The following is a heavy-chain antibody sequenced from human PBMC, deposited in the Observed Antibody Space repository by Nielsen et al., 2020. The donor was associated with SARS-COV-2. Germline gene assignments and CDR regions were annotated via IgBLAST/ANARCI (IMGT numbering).Heavy chain of an antibody. CDR3: AKDGASLWFGELLFSLGFDY. J-gene: IGHJ4*02. V-gene: IGHV3-23*01. D-gene: IGHD3-10*01. CDR2: ISGSGSLT. CDR1: GFPFSSYA. Sequence: GESLKISCAATGFPFSSYAMTWVRQAPGKGLEWVSSISGSGSLTHYADSVQGRFSISRDNSRNTLYLEMSSLRAEDTAVYYCAKDGASLWFGELLFSLGFDYWGQGTLVTVSS.